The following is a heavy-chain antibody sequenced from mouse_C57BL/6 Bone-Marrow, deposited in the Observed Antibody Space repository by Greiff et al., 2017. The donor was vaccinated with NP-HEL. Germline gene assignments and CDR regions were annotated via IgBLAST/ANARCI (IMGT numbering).Heavy chain of an antibody. J-gene: IGHJ4*01. D-gene: IGHD1-1*01. CDR2: IYPGDGDT. CDR1: GYAFSSYW. V-gene: IGHV1-80*01. Sequence: QVQLQQSGAELVKPGASVKISCKASGYAFSSYWMNWVKERPGKGLEWIGQIYPGDGDTKYNGKFKGKATLTADKSSSTAYMQVSSLTSEDSAVYFWARGNYGSSRFGYAMEYWGQGTSVTVSS. CDR3: ARGNYGSSRFGYAMEY.